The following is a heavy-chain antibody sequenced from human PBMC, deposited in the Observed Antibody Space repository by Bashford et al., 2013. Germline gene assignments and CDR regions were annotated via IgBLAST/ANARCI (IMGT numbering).Heavy chain of an antibody. J-gene: IGHJ6*02. Sequence: VASVKVSCKASGYTFSAFGISWVRQAPGQGLQWVGWISVAEGNTNYARQFRDRLTLTADTGATTAYLDLGSLRSDDTAVYYCVRDFASTTVKTPGYNGMDVWGQGTTVTVSS. V-gene: IGHV1-18*01. CDR3: VRDFASTTVKTPGYNGMDV. CDR1: GYTFSAFG. D-gene: IGHD4-11*01. CDR2: ISVAEGNT.